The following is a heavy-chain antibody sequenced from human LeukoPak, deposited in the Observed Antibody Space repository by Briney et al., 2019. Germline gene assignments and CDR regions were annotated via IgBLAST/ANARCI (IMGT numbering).Heavy chain of an antibody. V-gene: IGHV3-64*01. Sequence: PGGCLRLSCAASGFTFSNYAMYWVRQAPGKGLEYVSGINSNGGSTYYTNSVKGRFTISRDNSKNTLYLQMGSLRVEDMAVYYCARRWPARDTVMVSTMIKWYFDLWGRGTLVTVSS. CDR3: ARRWPARDTVMVSTMIKWYFDL. CDR1: GFTFSNYA. D-gene: IGHD5-24*01. CDR2: INSNGGST. J-gene: IGHJ2*01.